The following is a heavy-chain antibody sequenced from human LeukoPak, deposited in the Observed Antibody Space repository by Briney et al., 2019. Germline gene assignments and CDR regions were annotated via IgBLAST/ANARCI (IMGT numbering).Heavy chain of an antibody. V-gene: IGHV4-59*08. J-gene: IGHJ4*02. CDR2: IYYTGST. CDR1: GDSITNYY. Sequence: PSETLSLTCTVSGDSITNYYWSWIRQPPGKGLEWIGYIYYTGSTNYNPSLKSRVTISVDTSKNQFSLKLSSVTAADTAVYYCARHMYTSSWTNFDYWGQGTLVTVSS. CDR3: ARHMYTSSWTNFDY. D-gene: IGHD6-13*01.